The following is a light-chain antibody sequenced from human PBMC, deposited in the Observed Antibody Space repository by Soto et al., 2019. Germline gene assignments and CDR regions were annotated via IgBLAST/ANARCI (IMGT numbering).Light chain of an antibody. J-gene: IGKJ1*01. CDR1: QSVTSN. CDR2: GAS. V-gene: IGKV3-20*01. Sequence: EMVMTQSPATLSVSPGDRATLSCRASQSVTSNLAWYQQKPGQAPRLLMYGASSRATGIPERFSGTGSGTDFTLTISRLEPEDFAVYYCQQYGSSPRTFGQGTKVDIK. CDR3: QQYGSSPRT.